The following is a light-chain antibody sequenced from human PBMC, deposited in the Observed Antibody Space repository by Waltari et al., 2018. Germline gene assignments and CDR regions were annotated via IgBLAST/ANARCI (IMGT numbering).Light chain of an antibody. V-gene: IGKV4-1*01. CDR3: QQYDSTPYT. CDR1: QSVLYSSNNKNY. CDR2: WAS. Sequence: DIVMTQSPDFLAVSLGERATINCKSSQSVLYSSNNKNYLDWYQQKPGQPPKLLIYWASTREYWVPDRFSGSGSGTEFTLTISSLKAEDVAVYYCQQYDSTPYTFGQGTKLEIK. J-gene: IGKJ2*01.